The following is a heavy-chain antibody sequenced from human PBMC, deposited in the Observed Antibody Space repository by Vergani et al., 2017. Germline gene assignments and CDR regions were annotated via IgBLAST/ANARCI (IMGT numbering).Heavy chain of an antibody. V-gene: IGHV3-30*04. CDR3: ARDSTFNWNDVDYLDY. Sequence: QVQLVESGGGVVQPGRSLRLSCAASGFTFSSYAMHWVRQAPGKGLEWVAVISYDGSNKYYADSVKGRFTISRDNSKNTLYLQMNSLRAEDTAVYYCARDSTFNWNDVDYLDYWGQGTLVTVSS. CDR1: GFTFSSYA. CDR2: ISYDGSNK. J-gene: IGHJ4*02. D-gene: IGHD1-1*01.